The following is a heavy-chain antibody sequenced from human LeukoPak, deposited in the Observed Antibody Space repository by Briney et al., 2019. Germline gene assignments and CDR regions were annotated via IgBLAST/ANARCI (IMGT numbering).Heavy chain of an antibody. CDR3: ARSGGYGPLYYFDY. D-gene: IGHD5-12*01. J-gene: IGHJ4*02. Sequence: PSETLSLTCTVSGGSISSYYWSWIRQPAGKGLEWIGRIYTSGSTNYNPSLKSRVTMSVDTSKNQFSLKLSSVTAADTAVYYCARSGGYGPLYYFDYWGQGTLVTVSS. V-gene: IGHV4-4*07. CDR2: IYTSGST. CDR1: GGSISSYY.